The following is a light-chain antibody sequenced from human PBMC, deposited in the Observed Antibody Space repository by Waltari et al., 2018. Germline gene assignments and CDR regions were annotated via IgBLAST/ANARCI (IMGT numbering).Light chain of an antibody. Sequence: EVVLTQSPAALSLSPGERATLSCRVSQSVSTYLAWSQQKPGQAPRPLIYDASNRATGIPDRFRGSGSGTDFTLTISSLEPEDSAVYYCQQRSSWPTFGGGTKVEIK. CDR3: QQRSSWPT. CDR2: DAS. CDR1: QSVSTY. V-gene: IGKV3-11*01. J-gene: IGKJ4*01.